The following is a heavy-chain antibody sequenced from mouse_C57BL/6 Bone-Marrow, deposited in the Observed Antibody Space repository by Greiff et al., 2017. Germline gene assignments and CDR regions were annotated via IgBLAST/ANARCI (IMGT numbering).Heavy chain of an antibody. Sequence: QVQLQQSGAELMKPGASVKLSCKATGYTFTGYWIEWVKQRPGHGLEWIGEILPGSGSTNYNEKFKGKATFTADTTSNTAYMHLSSLATEESAIYYCAVRRDYWGQGTTLTVSS. D-gene: IGHD2-14*01. CDR3: AVRRDY. CDR1: GYTFTGYW. J-gene: IGHJ2*01. V-gene: IGHV1-9*01. CDR2: ILPGSGST.